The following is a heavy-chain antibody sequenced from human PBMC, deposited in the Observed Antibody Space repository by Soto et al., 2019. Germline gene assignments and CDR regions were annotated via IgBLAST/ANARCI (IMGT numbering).Heavy chain of an antibody. D-gene: IGHD3-16*01. Sequence: QVQLQESGPGLVKPSETLSLTCTVSGGSVTTDHYWTWIRQPPGKGLDWIGYLYYDGRAHYNPSLRSRVTISVDPSKNQFSLKMSSVTAADTAMYYCARCWDGLDVWGQGTTVTVSS. J-gene: IGHJ6*02. CDR3: ARCWDGLDV. V-gene: IGHV4-59*02. CDR1: GGSVTTDHY. CDR2: LYYDGRA.